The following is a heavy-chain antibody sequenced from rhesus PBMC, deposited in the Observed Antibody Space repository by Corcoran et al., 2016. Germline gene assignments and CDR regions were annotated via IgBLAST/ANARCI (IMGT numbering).Heavy chain of an antibody. CDR2: INPYNGNT. D-gene: IGHD4-23*01. V-gene: IGHV1S2*01. Sequence: QVQLVQSGAEVKKPGSSVKVSCKASGYTFTDYYMHWVRQAPRQGLEWIGWINPYNGNTNYAQKFQGRVTMTRDTSTSTAYMELSSLRSEDTAVYYCAREGYSTYVDFDYWGQGVLVTVSS. CDR1: GYTFTDYY. CDR3: AREGYSTYVDFDY. J-gene: IGHJ4*01.